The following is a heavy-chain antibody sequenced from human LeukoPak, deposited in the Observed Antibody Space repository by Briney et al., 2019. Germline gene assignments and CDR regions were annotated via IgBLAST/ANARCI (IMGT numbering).Heavy chain of an antibody. J-gene: IGHJ5*02. Sequence: SETLSLTCTVSGGSISSYYWSWIRQPPGKGLEWIGYIYYSGSTNYNPSLNSRVTISVDTSKNQFSLKLSSVTAAGTAVYFCARAVVVIGAPRFDPWGQGTLVTVSS. V-gene: IGHV4-59*01. D-gene: IGHD2-15*01. CDR2: IYYSGST. CDR3: ARAVVVIGAPRFDP. CDR1: GGSISSYY.